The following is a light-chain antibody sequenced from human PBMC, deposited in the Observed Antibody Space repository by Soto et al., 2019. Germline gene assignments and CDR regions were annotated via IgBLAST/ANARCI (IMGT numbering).Light chain of an antibody. CDR2: AAS. CDR3: QQSYSTPWT. V-gene: IGKV1-39*01. Sequence: DNHITHSPSSLAASVGDRVTITCRASQSISSYLNWYQQKPGKAPKLLIYAASSLQSGVPSRFSGSGSGTDFTLTISSLQPEDFATYYCQQSYSTPWTFGQGTKVDI. J-gene: IGKJ1*01. CDR1: QSISSY.